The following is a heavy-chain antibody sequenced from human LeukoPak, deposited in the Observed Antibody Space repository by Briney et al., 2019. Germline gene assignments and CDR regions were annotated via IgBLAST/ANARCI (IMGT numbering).Heavy chain of an antibody. J-gene: IGHJ4*02. CDR2: ISSSSSTI. CDR1: GFTFSSHS. Sequence: GGSLRLSCAASGFTFSSHSMNWVRQAPGKGLEWVSYISSSSSTIYYADSVKGRFTISRDNAKNSLYLQMNGLRAEDTAVYYCARGAYYYEDWGQGTLVTVPS. CDR3: ARGAYYYED. V-gene: IGHV3-48*01. D-gene: IGHD3-22*01.